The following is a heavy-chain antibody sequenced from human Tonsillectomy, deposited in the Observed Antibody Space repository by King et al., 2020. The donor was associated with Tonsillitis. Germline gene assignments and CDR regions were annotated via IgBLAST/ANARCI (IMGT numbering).Heavy chain of an antibody. Sequence: AQLVQSGGGLVKPGGSLRLSCAASGFTFSNAWMSWVCQAPGKGLEWVGRIKRKTDGGTIDYAAPVKGRFTISRDDSKNTLYLQMNTLKTEDTAMYYCTGYMTTEFDYWGQGTLVTVSS. V-gene: IGHV3-15*01. D-gene: IGHD4-11*01. CDR1: GFTFSNAW. CDR2: IKRKTDGGTI. CDR3: TGYMTTEFDY. J-gene: IGHJ4*02.